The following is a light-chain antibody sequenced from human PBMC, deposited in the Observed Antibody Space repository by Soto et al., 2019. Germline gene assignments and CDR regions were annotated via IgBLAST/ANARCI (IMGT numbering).Light chain of an antibody. CDR1: QSLSSY. J-gene: IGKJ3*01. Sequence: EVVLTQSPATLSLSPGERATLSCRASQSLSSYLAWYQQKPGQAPRLLIYDASNRATDIPARFSGSGSGTDFTLTIGSLEPEDFAVYFCQQRGNWPPTFGPGTKVDIK. CDR2: DAS. CDR3: QQRGNWPPT. V-gene: IGKV3-11*01.